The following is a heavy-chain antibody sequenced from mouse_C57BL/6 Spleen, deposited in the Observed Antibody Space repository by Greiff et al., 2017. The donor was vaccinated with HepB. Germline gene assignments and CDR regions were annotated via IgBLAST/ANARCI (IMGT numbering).Heavy chain of an antibody. D-gene: IGHD2-4*01. CDR1: GYAFTNYL. V-gene: IGHV1-54*01. CDR2: INPGSGGT. J-gene: IGHJ2*01. CDR3: ARNPSYDYDTYFDY. Sequence: QVQLQQSGAELVRPGTSVKVSCKASGYAFTNYLIEWVKQRPGQGLEWIGVINPGSGGTNYNEKFKGKATLTADKSSSTAYMQLSILTSEDSAVYFCARNPSYDYDTYFDYWGQGTTLTVSS.